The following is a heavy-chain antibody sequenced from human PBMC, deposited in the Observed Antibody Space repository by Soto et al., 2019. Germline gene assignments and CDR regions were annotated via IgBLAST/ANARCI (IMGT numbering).Heavy chain of an antibody. CDR2: IYYSGST. V-gene: IGHV4-39*01. Sequence: PSETLSLTCTVSGGSISSSSYYWGWIRPPPGKGLEWIGSIYYSGSTYYNPSLKSRVTISVDTSKNQFSLKLSSVTAADTAVYYCALDCSSTSCYLGIGLGYWGQGTLVTVSS. CDR1: GGSISSSSYY. CDR3: ALDCSSTSCYLGIGLGY. J-gene: IGHJ4*02. D-gene: IGHD2-2*01.